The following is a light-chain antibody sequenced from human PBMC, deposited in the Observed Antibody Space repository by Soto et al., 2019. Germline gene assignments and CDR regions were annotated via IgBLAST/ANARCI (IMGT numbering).Light chain of an antibody. Sequence: ETVMTQSPATLSASTGESATLSCGASQSVSINLGWYKQKPGQAPRLLIYGASTRATGVAARFSGTWSGTEFTLTISNLHSEDFGVYYCPQYNDWPLTFGGGTNVEIK. J-gene: IGKJ4*01. CDR2: GAS. CDR1: QSVSIN. V-gene: IGKV3-15*01. CDR3: PQYNDWPLT.